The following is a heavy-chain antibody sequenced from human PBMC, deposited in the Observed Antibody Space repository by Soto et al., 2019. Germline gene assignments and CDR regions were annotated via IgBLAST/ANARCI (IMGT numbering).Heavy chain of an antibody. V-gene: IGHV5-51*01. CDR3: ARHRYNSGPTDNDMDV. CDR2: IYPSDSDT. D-gene: IGHD6-19*01. CDR1: DYGFAVYW. J-gene: IGHJ6*02. Sequence: GESLKISCKGSDYGFAVYWIAWVRQMPGKGLERMGIIYPSDSDTKYSPSFQGQVTISVDKSISTAYLQWSSLTASDTAMYYCARHRYNSGPTDNDMDVWGQGTTVTVSS.